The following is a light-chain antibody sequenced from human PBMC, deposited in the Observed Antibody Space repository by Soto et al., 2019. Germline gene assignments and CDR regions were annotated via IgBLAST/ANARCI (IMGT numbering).Light chain of an antibody. J-gene: IGKJ1*01. Sequence: FPQSPDPLSLSPGERATLYCRASQSVSSSYLAWYQQKPGQAPRLLIYRTSNRATGIPDRFSGSGSGTDFTLTISRLEPEDFAVYWCQQYDSSPRTFGQGTKVDI. CDR3: QQYDSSPRT. CDR2: RTS. V-gene: IGKV3-20*01. CDR1: QSVSSSY.